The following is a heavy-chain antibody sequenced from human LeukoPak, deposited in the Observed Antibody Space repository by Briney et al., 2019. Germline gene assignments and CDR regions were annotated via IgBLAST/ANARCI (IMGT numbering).Heavy chain of an antibody. D-gene: IGHD1-14*01. Sequence: SETLSLTCTLSGGTVTSSTYFWGWIRQPPGKGLEWIGSISYSGATYYNPSLKSRVSMSVHTSKNQFSLKLSSVTAADTAVYYCARDGFYYHYYMDVWGEGTTVTVSS. CDR1: GGTVTSSTYF. CDR2: ISYSGAT. CDR3: ARDGFYYHYYMDV. V-gene: IGHV4-39*07. J-gene: IGHJ6*03.